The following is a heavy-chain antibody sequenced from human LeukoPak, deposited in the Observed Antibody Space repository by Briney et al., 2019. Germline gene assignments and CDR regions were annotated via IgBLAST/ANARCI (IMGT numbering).Heavy chain of an antibody. CDR1: GYTFSSYY. V-gene: IGHV1-46*01. J-gene: IGHJ4*02. CDR2: INPSGDST. D-gene: IGHD1-26*01. CDR3: VRDSGSYSCGD. Sequence: ASVKVSRKASGYTFSSYYMHWVRQAPGQGLEWMGIINPSGDSTSYAQMFQGRVTMTRDTPTSTVYMELSSLRSEDTALYYCVRDSGSYSCGDWGQGTLVTVSS.